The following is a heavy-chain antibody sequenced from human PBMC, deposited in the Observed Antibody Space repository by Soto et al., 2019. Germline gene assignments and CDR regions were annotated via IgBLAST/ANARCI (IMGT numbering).Heavy chain of an antibody. D-gene: IGHD6-25*01. J-gene: IGHJ6*02. CDR3: ARGDGRGSSGFYYYYGMDV. Sequence: QVQLVQSGAEVKKPGASVKVSCKASGFTFTNYFFHWVRQAPRQGLEWMGIISPDDGSTNYVQSLRGRVTVTSDTSTSTVYMELSSLRSEDTAVYYCARGDGRGSSGFYYYYGMDVWGHGPTVTVSS. CDR1: GFTFTNYF. V-gene: IGHV1-46*01. CDR2: ISPDDGST.